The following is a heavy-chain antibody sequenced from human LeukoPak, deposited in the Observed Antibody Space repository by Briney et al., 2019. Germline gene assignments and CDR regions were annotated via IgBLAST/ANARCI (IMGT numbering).Heavy chain of an antibody. J-gene: IGHJ5*02. D-gene: IGHD3-10*02. CDR2: INHSGST. V-gene: IGHV4-34*01. CDR3: ARHMLGAYNWFDP. CDR1: GGSFSGYY. Sequence: PSETLSLTCAVYGGSFSGYYWSWIRQPPGKGLEWIGEINHSGSTNYNPSLKSRVTISVDTSKSQFSLKVSSVTAADTAVYYCARHMLGAYNWFDPWGQGTLVTVSS.